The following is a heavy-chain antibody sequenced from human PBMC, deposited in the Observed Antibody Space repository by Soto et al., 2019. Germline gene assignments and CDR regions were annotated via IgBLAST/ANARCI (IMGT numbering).Heavy chain of an antibody. CDR1: GFTFSSYW. CDR3: AKDVYPYDSSGYYFDY. V-gene: IGHV3-7*03. J-gene: IGHJ4*02. Sequence: GGSLRLSCAASGFTFSSYWMSWVRQAPGKGLEWVANIKQDGSEKYYVDSVKGRFTISRDNAKNSLYLQMNSLRAEDTAVYYCAKDVYPYDSSGYYFDYWGQGTLVTVSS. D-gene: IGHD3-22*01. CDR2: IKQDGSEK.